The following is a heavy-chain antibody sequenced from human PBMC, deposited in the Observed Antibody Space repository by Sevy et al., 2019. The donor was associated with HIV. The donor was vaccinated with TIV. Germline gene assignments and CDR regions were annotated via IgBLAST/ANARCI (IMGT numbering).Heavy chain of an antibody. J-gene: IGHJ6*02. D-gene: IGHD2-2*01. CDR2: ISSSGSTI. Sequence: GGSLRLSCAASGFTFSSYEMNWVRQAPGKGLEWVSYISSSGSTIYYADSVKGRFTISRDNAKNSLYLQMNSLRAEDTAVYYCARGPAAGQAGWYYYGMDVWGQGTTVTVSS. V-gene: IGHV3-48*03. CDR3: ARGPAAGQAGWYYYGMDV. CDR1: GFTFSSYE.